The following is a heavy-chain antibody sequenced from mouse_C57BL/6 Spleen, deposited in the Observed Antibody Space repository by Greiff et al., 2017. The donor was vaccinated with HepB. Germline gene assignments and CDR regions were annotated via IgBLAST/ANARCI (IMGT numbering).Heavy chain of an antibody. CDR1: GYTFPSYW. Sequence: QVQLQQPGAELVKPGASVKLSCKASGYTFPSYWLHWVTQRPGQGLEWIGMIHPNSGSTNYNEKFKSKATLTVDKSSNTAYMQLSSLASGDSAVYYCARNYDGSSWVFAYWGQGTLVTVSA. J-gene: IGHJ3*01. D-gene: IGHD1-1*01. CDR3: ARNYDGSSWVFAY. CDR2: IHPNSGST. V-gene: IGHV1-64*01.